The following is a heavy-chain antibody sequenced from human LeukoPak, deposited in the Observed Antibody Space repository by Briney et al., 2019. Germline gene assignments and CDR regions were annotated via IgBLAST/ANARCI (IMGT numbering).Heavy chain of an antibody. V-gene: IGHV3-48*02. CDR1: GFTFSSYS. Sequence: EGSLRLSCAASGFTFSSYSMNWVRQAPGKGLEWVSYISSSSSTIYYADSVKGRFTISRDNAKNSLYLQMNSLRDEDTAVYYCAKVIVGAARGVDYWGQGTLVTVSS. CDR3: AKVIVGAARGVDY. J-gene: IGHJ4*02. CDR2: ISSSSSTI. D-gene: IGHD1-26*01.